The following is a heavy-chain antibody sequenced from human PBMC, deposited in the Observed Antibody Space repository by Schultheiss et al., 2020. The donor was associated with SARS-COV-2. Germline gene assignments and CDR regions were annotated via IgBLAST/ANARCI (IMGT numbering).Heavy chain of an antibody. V-gene: IGHV3-30*18. D-gene: IGHD6-6*01. CDR2: ISYDGTIT. J-gene: IGHJ6*02. CDR3: AKDFETSTIASRPISYAMDV. Sequence: GGSLRLSCAASGFTFSRFGMHWVRQAPGKGLEWMATISYDGTITYYADSVKGRFTMSRDNSRNTLYLQMHILRPEDTAVYYCAKDFETSTIASRPISYAMDVWGQGTTVTVSS. CDR1: GFTFSRFG.